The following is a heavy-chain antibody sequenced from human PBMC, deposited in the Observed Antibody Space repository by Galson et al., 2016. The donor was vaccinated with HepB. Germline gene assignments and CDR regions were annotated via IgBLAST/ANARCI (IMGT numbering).Heavy chain of an antibody. Sequence: SLRLSCAASEFAFSAYAMHWVRQPPGKGLDWVAVISHDGTKQYYADSVKGRFTISRDNSKNTLYLEMSSLRTEDTAIYYCARDFLPLYEHIAFGPSAMGGQIDHWGHGTLVTVSS. D-gene: IGHD2/OR15-2a*01. V-gene: IGHV3-30-3*01. CDR1: EFAFSAYA. CDR2: ISHDGTKQ. CDR3: ARDFLPLYEHIAFGPSAMGGQIDH. J-gene: IGHJ4*01.